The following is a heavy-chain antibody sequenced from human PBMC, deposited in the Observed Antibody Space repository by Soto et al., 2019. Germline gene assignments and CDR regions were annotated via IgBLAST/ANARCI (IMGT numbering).Heavy chain of an antibody. CDR3: ARGPAILNP. CDR1: GVSVSSNGAA. D-gene: IGHD3-3*01. V-gene: IGHV6-1*01. J-gene: IGHJ5*02. CDR2: TYYRSKWYS. Sequence: SQPLLLTYVISGVSVSSNGAARTWIRQSLLRGLEGLGRTYYRSKWYSVTAVSVKGRATIKPDTSKNQFSLQLNSVTPEDTAVYYCARGPAILNPWGQGILVTVSS.